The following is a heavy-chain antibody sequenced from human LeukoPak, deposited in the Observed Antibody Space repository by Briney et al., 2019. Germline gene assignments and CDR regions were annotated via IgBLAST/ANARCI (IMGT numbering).Heavy chain of an antibody. CDR2: ISGDGTAR. Sequence: PGGSLRLSCAASGFTSSSYWMHWVRQVPGKGLVWVSRISGDGTARNYADSVEGRFTISRDDAKNSLYLQMNSLRVEDTAVFYCARDQYDTWSRRGNFDSWGQGTLVIVSS. V-gene: IGHV3-74*01. J-gene: IGHJ4*02. D-gene: IGHD3-3*01. CDR3: ARDQYDTWSRRGNFDS. CDR1: GFTSSSYW.